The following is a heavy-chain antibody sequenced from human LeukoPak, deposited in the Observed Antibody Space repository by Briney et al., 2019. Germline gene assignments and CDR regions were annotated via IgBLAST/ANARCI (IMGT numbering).Heavy chain of an antibody. V-gene: IGHV3-72*01. CDR2: IRNKANGYTT. J-gene: IGHJ4*02. CDR3: GDLGTAGTDH. CDR1: GFTFSPHY. Sequence: GGSLRLSCAASGFTFSPHYMDWVRQSPGQGLEWVGLIRNKANGYTTIYAASVKGRFTISRDDSKNSVYLQMDSLKTEDTAVYYCGDLGTAGTDHWGQGTLVTVSS. D-gene: IGHD2-21*02.